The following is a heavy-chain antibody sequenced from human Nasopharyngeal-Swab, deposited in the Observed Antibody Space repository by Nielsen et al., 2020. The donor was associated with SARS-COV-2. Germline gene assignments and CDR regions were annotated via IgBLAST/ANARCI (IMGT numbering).Heavy chain of an antibody. D-gene: IGHD2-2*01. CDR2: INPNSGGT. Sequence: WVRQAPGQGLEWMGWINPNSGGTNYAQKFQGWVTMTSDTSISTAYMELSRLRSDDTAVYYCARGGPGYCSSTSCYGNWFDPWGQGTLVTVSS. V-gene: IGHV1-2*04. CDR3: ARGGPGYCSSTSCYGNWFDP. J-gene: IGHJ5*02.